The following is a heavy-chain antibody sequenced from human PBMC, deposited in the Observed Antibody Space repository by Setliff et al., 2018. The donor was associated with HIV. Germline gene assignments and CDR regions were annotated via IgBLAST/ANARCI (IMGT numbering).Heavy chain of an antibody. CDR1: GYSISSGYY. V-gene: IGHV4-38-2*01. J-gene: IGHJ4*02. CDR2: FYHSGST. Sequence: PSETLSLTCAVSGYSISSGYYWGWVRQPPEKGLEWIGSFYHSGSTYYNPSLKSRVTISVDTSKNQFSLKLSSVTAADTAVYYCARAPITIFGVIIIPVYFDYWGQGTVVTVSS. CDR3: ARAPITIFGVIIIPVYFDY. D-gene: IGHD3-3*01.